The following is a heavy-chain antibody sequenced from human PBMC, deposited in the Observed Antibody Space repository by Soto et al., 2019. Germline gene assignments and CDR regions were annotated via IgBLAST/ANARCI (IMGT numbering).Heavy chain of an antibody. CDR3: ARRSIRNTYIFDY. CDR1: SGSINGRTYY. CDR2: ISYSGST. Sequence: SETLSLTCTVSSGSINGRTYYWGWIRQPPGTGLEWIASISYSGSTYYNPSLRSRVTISADTSNNQFSLKVRSVTAADTAVYFFARRSIRNTYIFDYWGQGRLVTV. V-gene: IGHV4-39*01. D-gene: IGHD1-1*01. J-gene: IGHJ4*02.